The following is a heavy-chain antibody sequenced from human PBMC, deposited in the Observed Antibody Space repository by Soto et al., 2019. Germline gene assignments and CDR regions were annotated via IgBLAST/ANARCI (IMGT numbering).Heavy chain of an antibody. CDR3: ARLAPVRTYYDFWSGYSPVYYGMDV. D-gene: IGHD3-3*01. CDR2: IDPSDSYT. V-gene: IGHV5-10-1*01. J-gene: IGHJ6*02. CDR1: GYSFTSYW. Sequence: PGESLKIYCKGSGYSFTSYWISWVRQMPGKGLEWMGRIDPSDSYTNYSPSFQGHVTISADKSISTAYLQWSSLKASDTAMYYCARLAPVRTYYDFWSGYSPVYYGMDVWGQGTTVTVSS.